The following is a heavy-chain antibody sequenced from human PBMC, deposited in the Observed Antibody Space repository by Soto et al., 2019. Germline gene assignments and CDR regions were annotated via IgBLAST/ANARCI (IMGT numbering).Heavy chain of an antibody. CDR2: ISATGGGT. V-gene: IGHV3-23*01. D-gene: IGHD3-16*01. CDR1: GFTFSSYW. CDR3: AKDRRAGGNSAFYFDF. Sequence: QPGGSLRLSCVVSGFTFSSYWMNWVRQAPGKGLEWVSLISATGGGTYYADSVKGRFTISRDNSHNTLYLQVHSLTAEDTAVYYCAKDRRAGGNSAFYFDFWGQGAQVTVSS. J-gene: IGHJ4*02.